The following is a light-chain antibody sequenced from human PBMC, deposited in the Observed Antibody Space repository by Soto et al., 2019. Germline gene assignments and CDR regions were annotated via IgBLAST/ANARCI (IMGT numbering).Light chain of an antibody. J-gene: IGLJ2*01. CDR3: CSYTGSSRI. Sequence: QSALTQPRSVSGSPGQSVTISCTGTSSDVGAYIYVSWYQQDPGKAPKLMIYDVSKRPSGVPDRFSGSKSGNTASLTISGLQAEDEADYYCCSYTGSSRIFGGGTKLTVL. V-gene: IGLV2-11*01. CDR2: DVS. CDR1: SSDVGAYIY.